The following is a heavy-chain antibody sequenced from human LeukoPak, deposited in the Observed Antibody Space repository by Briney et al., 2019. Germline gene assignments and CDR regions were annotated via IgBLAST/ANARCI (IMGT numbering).Heavy chain of an antibody. D-gene: IGHD6-19*01. CDR2: IYYSGSA. CDR1: GGSISSYY. Sequence: AETLSLTCTVSGGSISSYYWSWIRQPPGKGLEWVGYIYYSGSANYNPSLQRRVTISVDTSKTQFSLKLNSVTAADTAVYYCARGGSNAWYPHFDYWGQGTLGTVSS. J-gene: IGHJ4*02. CDR3: ARGGSNAWYPHFDY. V-gene: IGHV4-59*01.